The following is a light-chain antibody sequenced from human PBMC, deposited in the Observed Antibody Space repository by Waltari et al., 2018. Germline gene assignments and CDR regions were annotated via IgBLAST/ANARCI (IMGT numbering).Light chain of an antibody. Sequence: SYELTQPPSVSVSPGQTARITCSGDAFPKKHVYWYQQKSGQAPVLVIYEDTERPSGIPERFSGSSSGTMATLTISGAQVEDEADYYCYSGDDSGNQEVFGGGTKLTVL. J-gene: IGLJ2*01. V-gene: IGLV3-10*01. CDR3: YSGDDSGNQEV. CDR2: EDT. CDR1: AFPKKH.